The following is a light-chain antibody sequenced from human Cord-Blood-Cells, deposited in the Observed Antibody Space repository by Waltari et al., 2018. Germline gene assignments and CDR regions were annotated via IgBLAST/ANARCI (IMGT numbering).Light chain of an antibody. Sequence: DIQLTQSPSFLSASVGDRVTITCRASQGISSYLAWYQQKPGKAPKLLIYAASTLQSGVPSRFSGSGSGIEFTLTISSLQPEDFATYYCQQLNSYRLTFGGGTKVEIK. CDR1: QGISSY. CDR3: QQLNSYRLT. CDR2: AAS. V-gene: IGKV1-9*01. J-gene: IGKJ4*01.